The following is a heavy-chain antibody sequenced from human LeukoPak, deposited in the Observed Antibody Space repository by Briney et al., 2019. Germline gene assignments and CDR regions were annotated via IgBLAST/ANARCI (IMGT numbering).Heavy chain of an antibody. Sequence: SETLSLTCTLSGGSISSYYWSWFRQPPGKGLEWVGYIYYSGSTNYNPSLRSRVTISVDASENQFSLNLSSVTAADTAVYFCATHRGGSYSGLDYWGQGILVTVSS. CDR3: ATHRGGSYSGLDY. V-gene: IGHV4-59*08. CDR1: GGSISSYY. D-gene: IGHD3-10*01. CDR2: IYYSGST. J-gene: IGHJ4*02.